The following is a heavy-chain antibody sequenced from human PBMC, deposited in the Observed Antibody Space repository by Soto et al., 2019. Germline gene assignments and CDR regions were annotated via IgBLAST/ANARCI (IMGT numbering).Heavy chain of an antibody. V-gene: IGHV4-59*01. J-gene: IGHJ6*02. CDR1: GCSISSYY. CDR3: ARDMKKNTVTYYDILTGYYNSDYGMDV. D-gene: IGHD3-9*01. CDR2: IYYSGST. Sequence: TSETLSLTCTFSGCSISSYYWSLIRQPPGKGLEWIGYIYYSGSTNYNPSLKSRVTISVDTSKNQFSLKLSSVTAADTAVYYCARDMKKNTVTYYDILTGYYNSDYGMDVWGQGTTVTVSS.